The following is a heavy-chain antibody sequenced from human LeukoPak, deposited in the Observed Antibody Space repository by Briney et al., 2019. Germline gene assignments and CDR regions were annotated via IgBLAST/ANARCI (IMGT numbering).Heavy chain of an antibody. CDR2: INPTDGST. CDR1: GYIFTKYN. J-gene: IGHJ4*02. V-gene: IGHV1-46*01. D-gene: IGHD1-14*01. Sequence: GASVKVSRTASGYIFTKYNIHWVRQAPGEGLEWMGIINPTDGSTSYAQKFQGRVTMTRDTSTSTVHMELSSLSSEDTAVYYCARDQTIDYWGQGTLVTVSS. CDR3: ARDQTIDY.